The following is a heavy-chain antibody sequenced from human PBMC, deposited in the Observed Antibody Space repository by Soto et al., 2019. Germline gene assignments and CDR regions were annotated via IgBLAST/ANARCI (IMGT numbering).Heavy chain of an antibody. D-gene: IGHD3-10*01. CDR3: DSSYGSGYRAFDY. CDR2: INPILSMS. Sequence: QVQLVQSGAEVKKPGSSVRVSCKASGDTFTFYSINWVRQAPGLGLEWMGRINPILSMSNYAQRFQGRVTMTADKSTSTAYMELSSLRSEDTAMYYCDSSYGSGYRAFDYWGQGALVTVSS. CDR1: GDTFTFYS. V-gene: IGHV1-69*02. J-gene: IGHJ4*02.